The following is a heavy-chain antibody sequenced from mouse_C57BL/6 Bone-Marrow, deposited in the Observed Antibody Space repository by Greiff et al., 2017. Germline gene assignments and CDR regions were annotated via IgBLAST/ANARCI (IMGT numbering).Heavy chain of an antibody. CDR3: TDSNYVWFAY. CDR1: GFNIKDDY. V-gene: IGHV14-4*01. CDR2: IDPENGDT. D-gene: IGHD2-5*01. J-gene: IGHJ3*01. Sequence: EVKVVESGAELVRPGASVKLSCTASGFNIKDDYMHWVKQRPEQGLEWIGWIDPENGDTESASKFQGKATITADTSSNTAYLQLSSLTSEDTAVYYCTDSNYVWFAYWGQGTLVTVSA.